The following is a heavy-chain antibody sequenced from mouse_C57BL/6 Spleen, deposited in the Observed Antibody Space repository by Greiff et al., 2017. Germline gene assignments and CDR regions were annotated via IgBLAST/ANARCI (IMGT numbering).Heavy chain of an antibody. CDR1: GYSITSGYY. CDR3: AREEGDYVSWFAY. J-gene: IGHJ3*01. CDR2: ISYDGSN. D-gene: IGHD2-4*01. Sequence: EVQLQESGPGLVKPSQSLSLTCSVTGYSITSGYYWNWIRQFPGNKLEWMGYISYDGSNNYNPSLKNRISITRDTSKNQFFLKLNSVTTEDTATYCCAREEGDYVSWFAYWGQGTLVTVSA. V-gene: IGHV3-6*01.